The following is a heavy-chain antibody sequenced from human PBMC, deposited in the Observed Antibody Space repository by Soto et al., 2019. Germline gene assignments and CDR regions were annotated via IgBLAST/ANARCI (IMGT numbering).Heavy chain of an antibody. D-gene: IGHD1-26*01. CDR1: VFTFSSYG. CDR3: AKDVVVGATTGLGDYYYYYGMDV. Sequence: GSLRLSCAASVFTFSSYGMHWVRQAPGKGLEWVAVISYDGSNKYYADSVNCRFTISRDNXKNTLYLQMNSLRADDTAVYYCAKDVVVGATTGLGDYYYYYGMDVWGQGTTVTVSS. V-gene: IGHV3-30*18. CDR2: ISYDGSNK. J-gene: IGHJ6*02.